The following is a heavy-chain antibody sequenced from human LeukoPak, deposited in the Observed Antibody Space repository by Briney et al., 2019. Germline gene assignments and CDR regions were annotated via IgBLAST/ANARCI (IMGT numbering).Heavy chain of an antibody. D-gene: IGHD2-2*01. Sequence: GASVKVSCKASGYTFTSCGISWVRQAPGQGLEWMGWISAYNGNTNYAQKLQGRVTMTTDTSTSTAYMELRSLRSDDTAVYYCARDRYCSSTSCYANDAFDIWGQGTMVTVSS. CDR3: ARDRYCSSTSCYANDAFDI. J-gene: IGHJ3*02. CDR1: GYTFTSCG. CDR2: ISAYNGNT. V-gene: IGHV1-18*01.